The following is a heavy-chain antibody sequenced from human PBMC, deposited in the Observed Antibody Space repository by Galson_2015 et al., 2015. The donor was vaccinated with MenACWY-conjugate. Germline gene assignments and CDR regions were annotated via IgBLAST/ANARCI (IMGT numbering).Heavy chain of an antibody. J-gene: IGHJ4*02. V-gene: IGHV3-7*03. CDR1: GFTFSTYG. CDR3: ARNGGSGWHLY. Sequence: SLRLSCAASGFTFSTYGMTWVRQAPGKGLEWVANINQDGSQKYYVDSVKGRFTISRDNAKNSLYLQMTSLRAEDTAVYYCARNGGSGWHLYWGQGTLVTASS. D-gene: IGHD6-19*01. CDR2: INQDGSQK.